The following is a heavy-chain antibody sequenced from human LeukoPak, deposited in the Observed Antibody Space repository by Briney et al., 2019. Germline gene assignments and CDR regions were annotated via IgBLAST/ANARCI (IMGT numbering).Heavy chain of an antibody. Sequence: SQTLSLTCTVSGGSISSGDYYWSWIRQPPGKGLEWIGYIYYSGSTYYNPSLKSRVTISVDASKNQFSLKLSSVTAADTAVYYCARLDDYGGNWLDYWGQGTLVTVSS. CDR3: ARLDDYGGNWLDY. CDR2: IYYSGST. J-gene: IGHJ4*02. CDR1: GGSISSGDYY. D-gene: IGHD4-23*01. V-gene: IGHV4-30-4*08.